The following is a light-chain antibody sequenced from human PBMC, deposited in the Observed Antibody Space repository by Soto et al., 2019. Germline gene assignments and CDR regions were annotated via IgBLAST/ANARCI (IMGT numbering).Light chain of an antibody. Sequence: EIVLTQSPGTLSLSPGERATLSCRASQSVSSSYLGWYQQKPGQAPRLLIYGASSRATGIPDRFSGSGSGTDFTLTISRREPEDFAVYYCQRYGGSPLYTFGQGTKLEIK. J-gene: IGKJ2*01. V-gene: IGKV3-20*01. CDR2: GAS. CDR1: QSVSSSY. CDR3: QRYGGSPLYT.